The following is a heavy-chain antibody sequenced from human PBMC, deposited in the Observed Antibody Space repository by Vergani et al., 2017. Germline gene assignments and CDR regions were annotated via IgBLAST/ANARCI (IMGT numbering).Heavy chain of an antibody. D-gene: IGHD3-16*01. J-gene: IGHJ2*01. CDR1: GDSIISRSYY. CDR3: ASGKYYSDSTSHFHGRYFDV. Sequence: QMQLQESGPGLVKASETLSLTCTVSGDSIISRSYYWGWIRQPPGKGLEWIGSIYNSGNGDPSSSHKSRVTISADTSKNQFSLRLTSVTAADTTVYYCASGKYYSDSTSHFHGRYFDVWGRGTLVTVPS. CDR2: IYNSGNG. V-gene: IGHV4-39*01.